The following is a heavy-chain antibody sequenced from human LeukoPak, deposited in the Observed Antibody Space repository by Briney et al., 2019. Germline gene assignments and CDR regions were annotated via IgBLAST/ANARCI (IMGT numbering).Heavy chain of an antibody. Sequence: SETLSLTCTVSGGSISSYYWSWIWQPPGKGLEWIGYIYYSESTNYNPSLKSRVTISVDTSKNQFSLKLSSVTAADTAVYYCARDSGTTGEVKFDPWGQGTLVTVSS. CDR2: IYYSEST. CDR1: GGSISSYY. J-gene: IGHJ5*02. V-gene: IGHV4-59*12. D-gene: IGHD3-10*01. CDR3: ARDSGTTGEVKFDP.